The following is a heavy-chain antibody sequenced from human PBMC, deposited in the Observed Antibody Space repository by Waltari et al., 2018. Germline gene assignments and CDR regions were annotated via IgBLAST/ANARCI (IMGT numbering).Heavy chain of an antibody. CDR2: INRSSGGK. CDR1: GYTFTGYY. CDR3: AIDVEAFDI. J-gene: IGHJ3*02. Sequence: QVQLVQSGAEVKKPGASVKVSCKASGYTFTGYYMHWVRQAPGKGLEWMGGINRSSGGKNYDQKMQGRVTMSRDTSISTAYMELSRLGSDDTAVYYCAIDVEAFDIWGQGTMVTVSS. D-gene: IGHD1-1*01. V-gene: IGHV1-2*02.